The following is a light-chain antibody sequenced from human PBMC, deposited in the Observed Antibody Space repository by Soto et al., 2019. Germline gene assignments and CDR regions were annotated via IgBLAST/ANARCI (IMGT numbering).Light chain of an antibody. Sequence: QSVLTQPPSVSGAPGQRVTISCTGSSSNIGAGYDVHWYQQLPGTAPKLLIYGNSNRPSGVPDRFSGSKSGTSASLAITGLQAEDEADYYFQSYVRSLSGLVFGGGTKLTVL. J-gene: IGLJ2*01. CDR3: QSYVRSLSGLV. CDR2: GNS. V-gene: IGLV1-40*01. CDR1: SSNIGAGYD.